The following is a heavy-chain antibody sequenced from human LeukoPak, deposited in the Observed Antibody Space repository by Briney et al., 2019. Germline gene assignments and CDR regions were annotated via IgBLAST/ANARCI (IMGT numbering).Heavy chain of an antibody. D-gene: IGHD5-18*01. V-gene: IGHV3-30*02. J-gene: IGHJ4*02. Sequence: PGGSLRLSCAASGFIFSNYGMSWVRQAPGKGMEWVAFIRYDGSNKYYAESVKGRFTISRHNSKNTVYLQMNSLRAEDTAVYYCAKDPGFKSYGYFFGYWGQGTLVTVSS. CDR1: GFIFSNYG. CDR3: AKDPGFKSYGYFFGY. CDR2: IRYDGSNK.